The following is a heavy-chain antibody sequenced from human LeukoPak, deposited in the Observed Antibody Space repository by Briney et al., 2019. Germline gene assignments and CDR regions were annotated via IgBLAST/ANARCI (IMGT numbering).Heavy chain of an antibody. Sequence: PGGSLRLSCAASRFTFSSYSMNWVRQAPGKGLEGVSYISSSSSTIYYADSVKGRFTISRDNAKNSLYLQMNSLRAEDTAVYYCARGGGDSSGYPDDYWGQGTLVTVSS. J-gene: IGHJ4*02. CDR2: ISSSSSTI. CDR3: ARGGGDSSGYPDDY. V-gene: IGHV3-48*01. D-gene: IGHD3-22*01. CDR1: RFTFSSYS.